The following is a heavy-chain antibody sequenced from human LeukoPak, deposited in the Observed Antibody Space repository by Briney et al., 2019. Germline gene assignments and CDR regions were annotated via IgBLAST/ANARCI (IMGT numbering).Heavy chain of an antibody. V-gene: IGHV4-39*01. CDR2: VYYSGST. CDR3: ARSDSIGYYRFDY. D-gene: IGHD3-22*01. J-gene: IGHJ4*02. CDR1: GDSISSSFYY. Sequence: SETLSLTCTVSGDSISSSFYYCGWIRQSPGKGLEWIGSVYYSGSTYYNPSLKSRVTISVDTSKNQFSLRLSSVTAADTAVYYCARSDSIGYYRFDYWGQGTLVTVSS.